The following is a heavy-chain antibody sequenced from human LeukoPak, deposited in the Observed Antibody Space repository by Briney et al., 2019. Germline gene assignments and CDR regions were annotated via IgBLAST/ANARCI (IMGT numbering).Heavy chain of an antibody. V-gene: IGHV3-48*03. CDR2: ISSSGSTI. J-gene: IGHJ4*02. CDR3: ARGLYSSTWYAFDY. Sequence: PGGSLRLSCAASGFTFSSYGMNWVRQAPGEGLEWVSYISSSGSTIHYADSVKGRFTISRDNAKNSLYLQMNSLRAEDAALYYCARGLYSSTWYAFDYWGQGTLVTVSS. CDR1: GFTFSSYG. D-gene: IGHD6-13*01.